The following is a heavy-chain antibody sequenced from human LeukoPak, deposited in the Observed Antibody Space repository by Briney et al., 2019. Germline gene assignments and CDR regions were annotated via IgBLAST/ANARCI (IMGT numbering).Heavy chain of an antibody. V-gene: IGHV3-23*01. J-gene: IGHJ4*02. CDR2: ISTTGGST. CDR3: AKDWTTVVTPKGYYFDS. CDR1: GFSFNNYA. D-gene: IGHD4-23*01. Sequence: GGSLRLSCAASGFSFNNYAMSWVRQAPGKGLEWVSAISTTGGSTYYTDSVKGRFTVSRDNSKNTLSLQMDSLRVEDTALYYCAKDWTTVVTPKGYYFDSWGQGTLVTVSS.